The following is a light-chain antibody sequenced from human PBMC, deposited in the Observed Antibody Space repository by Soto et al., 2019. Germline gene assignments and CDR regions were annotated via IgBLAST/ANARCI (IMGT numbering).Light chain of an antibody. CDR3: HQYGSSRWT. Sequence: EIVLTQSPGTLSLSPGERATLSCRASQSVSSSYLAWYQQKPGQAPRLLIYGASSRATGIPDRFSGSGSGTDFTLTISRLEPEEFAVYYCHQYGSSRWTFGQGTKVEIK. CDR1: QSVSSSY. J-gene: IGKJ1*01. V-gene: IGKV3-20*01. CDR2: GAS.